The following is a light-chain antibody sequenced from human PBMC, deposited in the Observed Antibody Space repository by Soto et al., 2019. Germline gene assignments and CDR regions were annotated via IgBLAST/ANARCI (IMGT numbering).Light chain of an antibody. Sequence: DIHMTQSPSTLSASVGDRVTITCRASQSISSWLAWYQQKPGKAPKLLIYKASSLESGVPSRFSGSGSGTEFTLTISSLQPDDFATYYCQQYNSYSSFGQGTKVDIK. CDR1: QSISSW. CDR2: KAS. V-gene: IGKV1-5*03. J-gene: IGKJ1*01. CDR3: QQYNSYSS.